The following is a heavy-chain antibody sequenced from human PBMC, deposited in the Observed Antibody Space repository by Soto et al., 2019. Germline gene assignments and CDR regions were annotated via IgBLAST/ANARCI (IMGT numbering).Heavy chain of an antibody. CDR3: ARERGTSYYYGSGNAPLYGMDV. V-gene: IGHV1-69*13. D-gene: IGHD3-10*01. J-gene: IGHJ6*02. CDR1: GGTFSSYA. Sequence: SVKVSCKASGGTFSSYAISWVRQAPGQGLEWMGGIIPIFGTADYAQKFQGRVTITADESTSTAYMELSSLRSEDTAVYYCARERGTSYYYGSGNAPLYGMDVWGQGTTVTVSS. CDR2: IIPIFGTA.